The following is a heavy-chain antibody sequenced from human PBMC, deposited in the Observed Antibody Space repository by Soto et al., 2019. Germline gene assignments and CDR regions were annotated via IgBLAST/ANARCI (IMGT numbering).Heavy chain of an antibody. CDR2: ISAYNGNT. CDR3: VRDATYYDFWSGYYTGKYNWFDP. J-gene: IGHJ5*02. V-gene: IGHV1-18*01. D-gene: IGHD3-3*01. Sequence: ASVKVSCKASGYTFTSYGISWVRQAPGQGLEWMGWISAYNGNTNYAQKLQGRVTMTTDTSTSTAYMELRSLRSDDTAVYYCVRDATYYDFWSGYYTGKYNWFDPWGQGTLVTVSS. CDR1: GYTFTSYG.